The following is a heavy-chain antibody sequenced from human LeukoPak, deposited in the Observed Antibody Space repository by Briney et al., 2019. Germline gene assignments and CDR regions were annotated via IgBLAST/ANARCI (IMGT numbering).Heavy chain of an antibody. J-gene: IGHJ4*02. CDR3: ARGYCSSTSCPFDY. D-gene: IGHD2-2*01. CDR2: IGTAGDT. Sequence: PGGSLRLSCAASGFTFSSYDMHWVRQATGKGLEWVSAIGTAGDTYYPGSVKSRFTISRENAKNSLYLQMNSLRAGDTAVYYCARGYCSSTSCPFDYWGQGTLVTVSS. V-gene: IGHV3-13*01. CDR1: GFTFSSYD.